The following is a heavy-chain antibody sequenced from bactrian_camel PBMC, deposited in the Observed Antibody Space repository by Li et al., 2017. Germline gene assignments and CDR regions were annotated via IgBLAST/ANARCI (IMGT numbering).Heavy chain of an antibody. CDR2: IDNRGTT. D-gene: IGHD1*01. CDR1: EYTYSTYS. V-gene: IGHV3S57*01. CDR3: AAHPMFGGDWSELSPGFGY. Sequence: ESGGGSVKAGGSLRLSCAASEYTYSTYSMGWFRQAPGKGREGVAGIDNRGTTKYPDAVEGRFTISKDDDKNTLYLQMDSLTPEDSAMYYCAAHPMFGGDWSELSPGFGYWGQGTQVTVS. J-gene: IGHJ6*01.